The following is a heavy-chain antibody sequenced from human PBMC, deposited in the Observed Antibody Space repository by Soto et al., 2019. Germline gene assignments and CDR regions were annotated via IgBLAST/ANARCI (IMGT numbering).Heavy chain of an antibody. V-gene: IGHV1-2*02. CDR1: GYTFHGNY. Sequence: VQLVQSGAEVKKPGASLKISCKATGYTFHGNYLHWVRQAPGQGLEWMGWLNPDSGGTESVQKFQGRVAMTRDTSIKTAYIELRSLRADDSAVYFCARGPPLGSVSGTGALDLWGQGTEVIVSS. CDR2: LNPDSGGT. J-gene: IGHJ3*01. D-gene: IGHD1-26*01. CDR3: ARGPPLGSVSGTGALDL.